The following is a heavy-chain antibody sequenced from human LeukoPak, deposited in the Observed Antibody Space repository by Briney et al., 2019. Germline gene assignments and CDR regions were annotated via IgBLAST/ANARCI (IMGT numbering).Heavy chain of an antibody. CDR3: ARVPLYCSSTSCYTAPWY. D-gene: IGHD2-2*02. CDR2: ISSSSSYI. J-gene: IGHJ4*02. V-gene: IGHV3-21*01. CDR1: GFTFSSYS. Sequence: GGSLRLSCAASGFTFSSYSMNWVRQAPGKGLEWVSSISSSSSYIYYADSVKGRFTISRDNAKNSLYLQMNSLRAEDTAVYYCARVPLYCSSTSCYTAPWYWGQGTLVTVSS.